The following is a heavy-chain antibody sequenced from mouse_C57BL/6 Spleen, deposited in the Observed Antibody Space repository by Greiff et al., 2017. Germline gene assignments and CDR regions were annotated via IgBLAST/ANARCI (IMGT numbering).Heavy chain of an antibody. Sequence: EVQRVESVAELVRPGASVKLSCTASGFNIKNTYMHWVKQRPEQGLEWIGRIDPANGNTKYAPKFQGKATITADTSSNTAYLQLSSLTSEDTAIYYCSYYYGSSNFDYWGQGTTLTVSS. CDR1: GFNIKNTY. V-gene: IGHV14-3*01. CDR3: SYYYGSSNFDY. CDR2: IDPANGNT. J-gene: IGHJ2*01. D-gene: IGHD1-1*01.